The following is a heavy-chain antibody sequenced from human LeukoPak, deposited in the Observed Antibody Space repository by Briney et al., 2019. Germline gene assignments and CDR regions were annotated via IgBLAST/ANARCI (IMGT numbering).Heavy chain of an antibody. CDR2: ISGSGGST. J-gene: IGHJ4*02. Sequence: GGPRRLSCAASGYTFSSYAMSWVRQAPGKGLGWVSAISGSGGSTYYADSEKGRITISRDNSKNTLYLQMNSRRAEDTAVYYCAKRGPSRGRFDYGGQGTLVTVSS. CDR1: GYTFSSYA. D-gene: IGHD6-13*01. CDR3: AKRGPSRGRFDY. V-gene: IGHV3-23*01.